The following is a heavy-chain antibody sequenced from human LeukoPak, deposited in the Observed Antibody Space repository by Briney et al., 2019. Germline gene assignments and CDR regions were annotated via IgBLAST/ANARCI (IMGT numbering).Heavy chain of an antibody. Sequence: GGFLRLSCAASGFTFSSYSMNWVRQAPGKGLEWVSYISSSSSTIYYADSVKGRFTISRDNAKNSLYLQMNSLRAEDTAVYYCARADIAADQWGQGTLVTVSS. V-gene: IGHV3-48*01. D-gene: IGHD6-13*01. CDR2: ISSSSSTI. J-gene: IGHJ4*02. CDR3: ARADIAADQ. CDR1: GFTFSSYS.